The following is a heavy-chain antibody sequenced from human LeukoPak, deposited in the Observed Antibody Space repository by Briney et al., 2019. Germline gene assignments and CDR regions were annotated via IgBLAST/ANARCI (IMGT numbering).Heavy chain of an antibody. Sequence: GESLKISCQYSGYNFTTYWITWLRQLPGKGLEWMGIIYPGYSDTTYSPSFEAQVTISADKSISTAYLQWSSLKDSDTAMYYCAKYGGAKGGYSYHGMDVWGQGTAVTVSS. V-gene: IGHV5-51*01. J-gene: IGHJ6*02. CDR1: GYNFTTYW. D-gene: IGHD4/OR15-4a*01. CDR3: AKYGGAKGGYSYHGMDV. CDR2: IYPGYSDT.